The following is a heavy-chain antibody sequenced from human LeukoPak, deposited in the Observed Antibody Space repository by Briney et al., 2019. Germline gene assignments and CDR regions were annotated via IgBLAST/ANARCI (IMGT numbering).Heavy chain of an antibody. D-gene: IGHD3-22*01. Sequence: PGGSLRLSCAASGFTFSSYSMNWVRQAPGKGLEWVSYISSSGSTIYYADSVKGRFTISRDNAKNSLYLQMNSLRAEDTAVYYCAREAHYDSSGYYLGYWGQGTLVTVSS. V-gene: IGHV3-48*04. CDR3: AREAHYDSSGYYLGY. J-gene: IGHJ4*02. CDR2: ISSSGSTI. CDR1: GFTFSSYS.